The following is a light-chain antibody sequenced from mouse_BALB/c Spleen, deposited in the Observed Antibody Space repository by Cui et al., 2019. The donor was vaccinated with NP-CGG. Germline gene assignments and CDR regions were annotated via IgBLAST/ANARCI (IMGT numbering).Light chain of an antibody. V-gene: IGLV1*01. J-gene: IGLJ1*01. CDR3: ALWYSNHWV. CDR2: GTN. CDR1: TGAVTTSNY. Sequence: QPVLTQEPAPTTSPGETVTLTCRSSTGAVTTSNYANWVQEKPDHLFTGLIGGTNNRAPGVPARFSGSLIGDKAALTITGAQTEDEAIYFCALWYSNHWVFGGGTKLTVL.